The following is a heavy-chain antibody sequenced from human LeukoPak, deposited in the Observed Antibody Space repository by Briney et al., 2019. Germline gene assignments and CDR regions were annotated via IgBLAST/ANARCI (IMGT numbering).Heavy chain of an antibody. D-gene: IGHD3-16*01. V-gene: IGHV4-39*01. J-gene: IGHJ4*02. CDR2: IYYSGTT. Sequence: PSETLSLTCTVSGGSISTSTYYWGWIRRPPGKGLEWIGSIYYSGTTYYNPSLKSRVTVSVDTSKNQFSLNLSSVTAADTAVYYCVRGSTLRHYQYWGQGTLVTVSS. CDR1: GGSISTSTYY. CDR3: VRGSTLRHYQY.